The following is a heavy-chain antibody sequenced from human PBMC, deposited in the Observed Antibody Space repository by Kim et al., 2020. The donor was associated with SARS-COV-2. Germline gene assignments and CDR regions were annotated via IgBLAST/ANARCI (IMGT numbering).Heavy chain of an antibody. CDR1: GFTFSSYA. CDR3: AREDCSSTSCWVNWFDP. V-gene: IGHV3-30-3*01. J-gene: IGHJ5*02. D-gene: IGHD2-2*01. Sequence: GGSLRLSCAASGFTFSSYAMHWVRQAPGKGLEWVAVISYDGSNKYYADSVKGRFTISRDNSKNTLYLQMNSLRAEDTAVYYCAREDCSSTSCWVNWFDPWGQGTLVTVSS. CDR2: ISYDGSNK.